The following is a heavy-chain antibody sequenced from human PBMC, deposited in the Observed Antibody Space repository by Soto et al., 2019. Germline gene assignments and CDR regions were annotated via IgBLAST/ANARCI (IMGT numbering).Heavy chain of an antibody. D-gene: IGHD6-19*01. V-gene: IGHV3-11*05. CDR1: GFTFSDYY. CDR2: ITSSSSYT. J-gene: IGHJ4*02. CDR3: ARGLGWAFDY. Sequence: GGSLRLSCAASGFTFSDYYMSWIRHAPGKGLEWVSYITSSSSYTNYADSVKGRFTISRDNGKSSLYLEMSDLRAEDTAVYYCARGLGWAFDYWGRGTLVTVSS.